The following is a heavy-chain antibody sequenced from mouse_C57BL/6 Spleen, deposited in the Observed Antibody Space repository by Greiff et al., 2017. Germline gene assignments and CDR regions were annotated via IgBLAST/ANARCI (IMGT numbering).Heavy chain of an antibody. Sequence: EVKLMESGAELVKPGASVKLSCTASGFNIKDYYMHWVKQRTEQGLEWIGRIDPEDGETKYAPKFQGKATIKADTSSNTAYLQLSSLTSEDTAVYYCYYYGSSYNWYFDVWGTGTTVTVSS. CDR1: GFNIKDYY. V-gene: IGHV14-2*01. CDR3: YYYGSSYNWYFDV. J-gene: IGHJ1*03. CDR2: IDPEDGET. D-gene: IGHD1-1*01.